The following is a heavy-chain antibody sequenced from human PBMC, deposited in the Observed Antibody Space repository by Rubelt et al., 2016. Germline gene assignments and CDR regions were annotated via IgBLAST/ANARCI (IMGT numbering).Heavy chain of an antibody. CDR1: GDSISSSSYY. J-gene: IGHJ2*01. D-gene: IGHD6-13*01. Sequence: QPQLQESGPGLVKSSETLSLTCTVSGDSISSSSYYWGWIRQSPGKGLEWIGSINPGGRTHYNPSVRGRVTISVDTSNNQFSLWLNSVTAADTAVYYCARVWARAAARPYWYFDLWGRGTLVTVSS. V-gene: IGHV4-39*07. CDR3: ARVWARAAARPYWYFDL. CDR2: INPGGRT.